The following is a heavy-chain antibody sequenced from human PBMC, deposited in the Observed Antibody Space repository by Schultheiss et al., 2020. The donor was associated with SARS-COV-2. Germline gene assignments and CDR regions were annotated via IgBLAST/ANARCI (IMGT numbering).Heavy chain of an antibody. V-gene: IGHV4-34*10. CDR3: ASSIPGIDSSGCWDY. CDR1: GGSFSGYY. CDR2: IHHSGST. J-gene: IGHJ4*02. D-gene: IGHD6-19*01. Sequence: SETLSLTCAVYGGSFSGYYWSWIRQPPGKGLEWIGEIHHSGSTYYNPSLKSRITMSVDTSKNQFSLKLSSVTAADTAVYYCASSIPGIDSSGCWDYWGQGTLVTVSS.